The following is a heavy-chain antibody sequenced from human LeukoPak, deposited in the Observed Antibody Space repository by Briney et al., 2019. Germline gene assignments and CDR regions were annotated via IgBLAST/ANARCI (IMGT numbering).Heavy chain of an antibody. Sequence: GGSLRPSCAASGFTFSSYGMRWVRQAPGKGLEWVAIIWYDGSNKYYADSVKGRFTISRDNSKNTLYLQMNSLRAEDTAVYYCARAKGNYLDNWGQGTLVTVSS. J-gene: IGHJ4*02. CDR2: IWYDGSNK. V-gene: IGHV3-33*01. CDR1: GFTFSSYG. CDR3: ARAKGNYLDN.